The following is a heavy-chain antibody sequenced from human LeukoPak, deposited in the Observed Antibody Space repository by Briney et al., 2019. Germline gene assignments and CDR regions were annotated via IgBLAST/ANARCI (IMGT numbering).Heavy chain of an antibody. V-gene: IGHV4-38-2*02. CDR1: GYSISSGYY. D-gene: IGHD3-22*01. CDR3: ARDYYDSSGPYYFDY. CDR2: IYHSGST. J-gene: IGHJ4*02. Sequence: SETLSLTCTVSGYSISSGYYWGWIRQPPGKGLEWIGSIYHSGSTYYNPSLKSRVTISVDTSKNQFSLKLSSVTAADTAVYYCARDYYDSSGPYYFDYWAREPWSPSPQ.